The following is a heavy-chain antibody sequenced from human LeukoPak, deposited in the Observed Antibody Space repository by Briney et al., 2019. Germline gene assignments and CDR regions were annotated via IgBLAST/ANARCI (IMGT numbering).Heavy chain of an antibody. V-gene: IGHV4-38-2*01. D-gene: IGHD3-10*01. Sequence: SETLSLTCAVSGYSISSGYYGGWIRQPPGKGLEWIGSIYHSGSTYYNPSLKSRVTISVDTSKNQFSLKLSSVTAADTAVYYCARNVNKNMVPDVWGKGTTVTVSS. CDR2: IYHSGST. CDR3: ARNVNKNMVPDV. CDR1: GYSISSGYY. J-gene: IGHJ6*04.